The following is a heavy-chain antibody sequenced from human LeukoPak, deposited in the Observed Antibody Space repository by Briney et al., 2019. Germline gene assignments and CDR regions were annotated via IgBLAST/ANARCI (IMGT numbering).Heavy chain of an antibody. CDR1: GGSISSGGYY. CDR2: IYYSGST. D-gene: IGHD1-26*01. CDR3: ANGEVLTRRYFDL. J-gene: IGHJ2*01. Sequence: SETLSLTCTVSGGSISSGGYYWSWIRQHPGKGLEWIGYIYYSGSTYYNPSLKSRVTISVDTSKNQFSLKLSSVTAADTAVYYCANGEVLTRRYFDLWGRGTLVTVSS. V-gene: IGHV4-30-4*08.